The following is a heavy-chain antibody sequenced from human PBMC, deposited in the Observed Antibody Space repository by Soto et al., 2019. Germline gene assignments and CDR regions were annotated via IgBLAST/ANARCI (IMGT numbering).Heavy chain of an antibody. CDR1: GFTFSNAW. Sequence: PGGSLRLSCAASGFTFSNAWMNWVRQAPGKGLEWVGRIKSKTDGGTTDYAAPVKGRFTISRDDSKNTLYLQMNSLKTEDTALYYCTTHWGYYYDSSGYYYFDYWGQGTLVTVSS. J-gene: IGHJ4*02. D-gene: IGHD3-22*01. CDR3: TTHWGYYYDSSGYYYFDY. CDR2: IKSKTDGGTT. V-gene: IGHV3-15*07.